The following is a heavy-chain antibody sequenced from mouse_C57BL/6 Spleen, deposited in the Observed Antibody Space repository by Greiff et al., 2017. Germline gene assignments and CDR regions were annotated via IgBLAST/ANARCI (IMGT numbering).Heavy chain of an antibody. CDR3: ARRIYDYDWYFDV. D-gene: IGHD2-4*01. CDR2: INPNNGGT. CDR1: GYTFTDYY. J-gene: IGHJ1*03. Sequence: EVMLQQSGPELVKPGASVKISCKASGYTFTDYYMNWVKQSHGKSLEWIGDINPNNGGTSYNQKFKGKATLTVDKSSSTAYMELRSLTSEDSAVYYCARRIYDYDWYFDVWGTGTTVTVSS. V-gene: IGHV1-26*01.